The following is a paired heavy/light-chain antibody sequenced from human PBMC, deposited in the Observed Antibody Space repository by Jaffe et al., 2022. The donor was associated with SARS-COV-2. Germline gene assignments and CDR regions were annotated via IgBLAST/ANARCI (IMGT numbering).Heavy chain of an antibody. CDR2: ISSSGGST. J-gene: IGHJ6*02. CDR3: AKGGLRSGATAHYYDMDV. D-gene: IGHD5-12*01. Sequence: EVQVLESGGGLVQPGGSLRLSCAASGFTFSSFAMSWVRQTPGKGLEWVSTISSSGGSTYCADSVKGRFTISRDNSKNTLYLQMNSLRADDTAVYYCAKGGLRSGATAHYYDMDVWGQGTTVTVSS. CDR1: GFTFSSFA. V-gene: IGHV3-23*01.
Light chain of an antibody. J-gene: IGKJ5*01. CDR1: QSISSY. Sequence: DIQMTQSPSSLSASVGDRVTITCRASQSISSYLNWYQQKPGKAPKLLIYAASSLQSGVPSRFSGSGSGTDFTLTISSLQPEDFATYYCQQTYSTPITFGQGTRLEIK. CDR3: QQTYSTPIT. V-gene: IGKV1-39*01. CDR2: AAS.